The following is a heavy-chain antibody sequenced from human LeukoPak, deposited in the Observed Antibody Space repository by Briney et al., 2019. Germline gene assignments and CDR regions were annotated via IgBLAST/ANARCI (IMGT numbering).Heavy chain of an antibody. V-gene: IGHV3-23*01. D-gene: IGHD2-2*01. CDR1: GFTFSSYA. J-gene: IGHJ4*02. CDR2: ISGSGGST. Sequence: GGSLRLSCAASGFTFSSYAMSWVRQAPGKGLEWVSAISGSGGSTYYADSVKGRFTISRDNSKNTLYLQMNSLRAEDTAVYYCAKQPTSVQVPAATNWGQGTLVTVSS. CDR3: AKQPTSVQVPAATN.